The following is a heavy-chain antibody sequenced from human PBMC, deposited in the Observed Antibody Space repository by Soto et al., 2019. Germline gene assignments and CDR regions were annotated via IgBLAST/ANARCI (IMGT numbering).Heavy chain of an antibody. V-gene: IGHV2-5*02. J-gene: IGHJ4*02. Sequence: QITLNESGPTVVRPTETLTLTCRFSGFSLTTSGVGVGWIRQSPGKAPEWLALIYWDDDKRYSASLKRRLTITKDTSKNQVVLTVSDLAPTDTATYYCAHRVLRTVFGLVTTTAIYFDFWGQGTPVAVSS. CDR1: GFSLTTSGVG. CDR3: AHRVLRTVFGLVTTTAIYFDF. D-gene: IGHD3-3*01. CDR2: IYWDDDK.